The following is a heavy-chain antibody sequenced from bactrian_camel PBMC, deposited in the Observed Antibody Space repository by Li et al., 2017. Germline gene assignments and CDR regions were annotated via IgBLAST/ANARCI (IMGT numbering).Heavy chain of an antibody. CDR2: VASNGGST. D-gene: IGHD5*01. V-gene: IGHV3S25*01. CDR1: GFTFSGYW. J-gene: IGHJ4*01. Sequence: QLVESGGGLVQPGGSLTLSCTASGFTFSGYWMYWVRQTPAKGLEWVSGVASNGGSTEYADSIVGRFTISRDKAKKTVYLQMDTLKLEDTAMYFCAAAVRTGAWCVVTDITYNYWGQGTQVTVS. CDR3: AAAVRTGAWCVVTDITYNY.